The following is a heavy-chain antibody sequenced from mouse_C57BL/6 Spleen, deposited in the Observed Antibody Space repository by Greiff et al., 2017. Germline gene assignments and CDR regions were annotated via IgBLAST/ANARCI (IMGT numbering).Heavy chain of an antibody. CDR3: AREVYGKYAMDY. V-gene: IGHV1-82*01. J-gene: IGHJ4*01. CDR2: IYPGDGDT. D-gene: IGHD2-1*01. Sequence: QVQLKESGPELVKPGASVKISCKASGYAFSSSWMNWVKQRPGKGLEWIGRIYPGDGDTNYNGKFKGKATLTADKSSSTAYMQLSSLTSEDSAVYFCAREVYGKYAMDYWGQGTSVTVSS. CDR1: GYAFSSSW.